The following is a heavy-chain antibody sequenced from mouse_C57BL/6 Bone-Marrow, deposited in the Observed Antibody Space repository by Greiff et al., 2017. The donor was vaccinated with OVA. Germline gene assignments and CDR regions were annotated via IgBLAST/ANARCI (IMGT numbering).Heavy chain of an antibody. J-gene: IGHJ4*01. D-gene: IGHD1-1*01. CDR1: GFTFSDYG. CDR2: ISSGSSTI. Sequence: EVKLVESGGGLVKPGGSLKLSCAASGFTFSDYGMHWVRQAPEKGLEWVAYISSGSSTIYYADTVKGRFTISRDNAKNTLFLQMTSLRSEDTAMYYCARKLIRKAMDYWGQGTSVTVSS. V-gene: IGHV5-17*01. CDR3: ARKLIRKAMDY.